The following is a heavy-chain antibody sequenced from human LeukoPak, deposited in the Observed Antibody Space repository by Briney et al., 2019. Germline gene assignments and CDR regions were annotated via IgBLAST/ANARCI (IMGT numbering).Heavy chain of an antibody. CDR2: ISAYNGNT. CDR3: ARDYDILTGYYRAINWFDP. Sequence: ASVKVSCKASGYTFTSYGISWVRQAPGQGLEWMGWISAYNGNTNYAQKLQGRVTMTTDTSTSTAYMELRSLRSDDTAVCYCARDYDILTGYYRAINWFDPWGQGTLVTVSS. CDR1: GYTFTSYG. D-gene: IGHD3-9*01. J-gene: IGHJ5*02. V-gene: IGHV1-18*01.